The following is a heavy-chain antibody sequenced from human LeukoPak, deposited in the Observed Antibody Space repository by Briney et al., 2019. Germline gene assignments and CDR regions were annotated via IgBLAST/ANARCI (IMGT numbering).Heavy chain of an antibody. J-gene: IGHJ6*02. V-gene: IGHV4-31*03. CDR3: ASGPKSASYYYGMDV. CDR1: GGSISSGGYY. Sequence: SQTLSLTCTVSGGSISSGGYYWSWIRQHPGKGLEWIGYIYYSGSTYYNPSLKSRVTISVDTSKNQFSLELSSVTAADTAVYYCASGPKSASYYYGMDVWGQGTTVTVSS. CDR2: IYYSGST. D-gene: IGHD2-15*01.